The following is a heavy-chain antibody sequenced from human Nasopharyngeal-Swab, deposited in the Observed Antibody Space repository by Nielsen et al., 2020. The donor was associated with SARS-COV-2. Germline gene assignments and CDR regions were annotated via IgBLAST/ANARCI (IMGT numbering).Heavy chain of an antibody. J-gene: IGHJ4*02. CDR1: GFTFSDSA. Sequence: GESLKISCAASGFTFSDSAIHWVRQASGKGLEWVGCIRSKGNNYATAHSASVKGRFIIFRDDPTNTAYLQMNSLKTEDTAMYYCTRCGGGCYSGRDYWGQGTLVTVSS. V-gene: IGHV3-73*01. CDR2: IRSKGNNYAT. D-gene: IGHD2-15*01. CDR3: TRCGGGCYSGRDY.